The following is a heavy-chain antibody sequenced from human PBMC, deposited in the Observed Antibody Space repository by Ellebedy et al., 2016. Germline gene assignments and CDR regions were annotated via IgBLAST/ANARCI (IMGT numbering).Heavy chain of an antibody. V-gene: IGHV3-72*01. CDR3: ARDKIGSYDY. J-gene: IGHJ4*02. CDR2: SKNKANSYTS. CDR1: GFTFSDYY. D-gene: IGHD1-26*01. Sequence: GGSLRLSXAASGFTFSDYYMDWVRQVPGKGLEWVGRSKNKANSYTSHYGASVRDRFTISRDDSKDLLFLQMNSLQTEDTAVYFCARDKIGSYDYWGQGTLVTVSS.